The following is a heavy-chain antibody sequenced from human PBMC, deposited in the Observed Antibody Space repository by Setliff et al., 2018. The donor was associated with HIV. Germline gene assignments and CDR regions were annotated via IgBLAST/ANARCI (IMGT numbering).Heavy chain of an antibody. CDR3: ARAPNSPYYSNVWYVDH. CDR2: IYPGDSDT. J-gene: IGHJ5*02. V-gene: IGHV5-51*01. CDR1: GYSFTSYW. D-gene: IGHD3-22*01. Sequence: GESLKISCKGSGYSFTSYWIGWVRQMPGKGLEWMGIIYPGDSDTRYSPSFQGQVTISADKSIGTAYLQWNSLKASDTALYFCARAPNSPYYSNVWYVDHWGQGTLVTVSS.